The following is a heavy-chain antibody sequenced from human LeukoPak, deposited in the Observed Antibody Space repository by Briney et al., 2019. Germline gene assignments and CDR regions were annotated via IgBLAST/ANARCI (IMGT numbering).Heavy chain of an antibody. J-gene: IGHJ4*02. V-gene: IGHV3-23*01. D-gene: IGHD6-13*01. CDR2: ISGSGGST. Sequence: PGGSLRLSCAASGFTFSRYAMSWVRQAPGKGLEWVSAISGSGGSTYYADSVKGRFTISRDNSKNTLYLQMNSLRAEDTAVYYCAKRGYSSSWYLPHFDYWGQGTLVTVSS. CDR1: GFTFSRYA. CDR3: AKRGYSSSWYLPHFDY.